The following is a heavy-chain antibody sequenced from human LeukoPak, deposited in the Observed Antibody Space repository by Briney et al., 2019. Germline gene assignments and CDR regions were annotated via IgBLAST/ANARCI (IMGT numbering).Heavy chain of an antibody. CDR2: ISAYNGNT. CDR1: GYTFTSYG. J-gene: IGHJ5*02. Sequence: ASVKVSCKASGYTFTSYGISWGRQAPGQGLEWMGWISAYNGNTNYAQKLQGRVTMTTDTSTSTAYMELRSLRSNDTAVYYCARSHGVTTVTTDGFDPWGQGTLVTVSS. D-gene: IGHD4-17*01. V-gene: IGHV1-18*01. CDR3: ARSHGVTTVTTDGFDP.